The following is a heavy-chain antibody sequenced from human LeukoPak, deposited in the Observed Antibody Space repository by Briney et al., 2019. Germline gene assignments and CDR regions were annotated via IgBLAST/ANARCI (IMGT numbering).Heavy chain of an antibody. D-gene: IGHD3-22*01. CDR3: ARVGGVYDSSGYYAY. J-gene: IGHJ4*02. CDR2: ISSSSSYI. V-gene: IGHV3-21*01. Sequence: GGALRLSCAASGFTFSSYSMNWVRQAPGKGLEWVSSISSSSSYIYYADSVKGRFTISRDNAKNSLYLQMNSLRAEDTAVYYCARVGGVYDSSGYYAYWGQGTLVTVSS. CDR1: GFTFSSYS.